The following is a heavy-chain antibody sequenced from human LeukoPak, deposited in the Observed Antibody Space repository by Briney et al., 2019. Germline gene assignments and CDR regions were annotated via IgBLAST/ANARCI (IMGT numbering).Heavy chain of an antibody. CDR1: GYTFTSYA. J-gene: IGHJ4*02. Sequence: ASVKVSCKASGYTFTSYAMHWVRQAPGQRLEWMGWINAGNGNTKYSQEFQGRVTITRDTSASTAYMELSSLRSEDMAVYYCARAIVGATLFDYWGQGTLVTVSS. CDR3: ARAIVGATLFDY. CDR2: INAGNGNT. D-gene: IGHD1-26*01. V-gene: IGHV1-3*03.